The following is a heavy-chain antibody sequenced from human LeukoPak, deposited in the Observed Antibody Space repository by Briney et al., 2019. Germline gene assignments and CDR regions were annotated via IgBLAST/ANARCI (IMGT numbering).Heavy chain of an antibody. Sequence: GGSLRLSCTASGFKFDDYGMTWVRQAPGKGLEWVANIKQDGSEKWYVDSVKGRFTISRDNAKNSLYLQMNSLRVEDTAVYYCAREFRSGYNSRWFDYWGQGALVTVSS. D-gene: IGHD6-19*01. CDR3: AREFRSGYNSRWFDY. J-gene: IGHJ5*01. CDR1: GFKFDDYG. V-gene: IGHV3-7*01. CDR2: IKQDGSEK.